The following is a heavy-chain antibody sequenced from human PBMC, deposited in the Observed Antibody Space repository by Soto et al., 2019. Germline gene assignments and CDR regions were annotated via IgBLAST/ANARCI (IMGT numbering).Heavy chain of an antibody. Sequence: ASETLSLTCAVYGGSFSGYYWSWIRQPPGKGLEWIGEINHSGSTNYNPSLKSRVTISVDTSKNQFSLKLSSVTAADTAVYYCARVYYYGSGSYNYYYYGMDVWGQGTTVTVSS. J-gene: IGHJ6*02. V-gene: IGHV4-34*01. CDR3: ARVYYYGSGSYNYYYYGMDV. D-gene: IGHD3-10*01. CDR2: INHSGST. CDR1: GGSFSGYY.